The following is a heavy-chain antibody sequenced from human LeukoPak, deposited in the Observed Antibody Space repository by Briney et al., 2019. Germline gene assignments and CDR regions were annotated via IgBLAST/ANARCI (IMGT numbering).Heavy chain of an antibody. V-gene: IGHV2-5*02. Sequence: SGPTLVKPTQTLTLTCTFSGFSLTTRGVGVGWIRQPPGKALECLALIYWDNDARYSPSLRSRLTITKDTSKNQVVLTMTDMNPVDTATYYCAHSPNYYVRRNDAFDMWGQGTLVTVSS. CDR1: GFSLTTRGVG. CDR2: IYWDNDA. J-gene: IGHJ3*02. D-gene: IGHD3-10*02. CDR3: AHSPNYYVRRNDAFDM.